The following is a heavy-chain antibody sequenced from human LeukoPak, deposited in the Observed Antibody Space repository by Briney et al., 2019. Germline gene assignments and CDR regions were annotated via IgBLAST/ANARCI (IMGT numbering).Heavy chain of an antibody. CDR1: GGSISSYY. Sequence: SETLSLTCTVSGGSISSYYWSWIRQPPGKGLEWVGYIYYSGSTYYNPSLEGRVTILVDTSRNHFSVKLSSVTAADTAVYYCARSQNYYGSGDYWSQGTLVTVSS. D-gene: IGHD3-10*01. J-gene: IGHJ4*02. V-gene: IGHV4-59*01. CDR2: IYYSGST. CDR3: ARSQNYYGSGDY.